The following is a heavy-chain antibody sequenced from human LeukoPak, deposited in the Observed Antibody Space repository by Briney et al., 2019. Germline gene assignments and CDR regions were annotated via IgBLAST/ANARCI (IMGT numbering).Heavy chain of an antibody. V-gene: IGHV4-59*08. CDR2: IYFSGST. CDR3: ARHVMGSSFDY. J-gene: IGHJ4*02. D-gene: IGHD1-26*01. Sequence: SETLSLTCTFSGGSISSYYCSWIRQPPGKGLEWIGNIYFSGSTKYNPSLKSRVTISVDTSKNQFSLKLSSVTAADTAAYYCARHVMGSSFDYWGQGTLVTVSS. CDR1: GGSISSYY.